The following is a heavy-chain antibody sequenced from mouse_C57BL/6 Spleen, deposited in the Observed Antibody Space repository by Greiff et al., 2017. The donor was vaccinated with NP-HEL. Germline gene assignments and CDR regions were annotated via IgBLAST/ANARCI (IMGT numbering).Heavy chain of an antibody. J-gene: IGHJ4*01. V-gene: IGHV10-1*01. CDR2: IRSKSNNYAT. CDR3: VRQGSNFYYAMDY. CDR1: GFSFNTYA. D-gene: IGHD2-5*01. Sequence: DVKLVESGGGLVQPKGSLKLSCAASGFSFNTYAMNWVRQAPGKGLEWVARIRSKSNNYATYYADSVKDRFTISRDDSESMLYLQMNNLKTEDTAMYYCVRQGSNFYYAMDYWGQGTSVTVSS.